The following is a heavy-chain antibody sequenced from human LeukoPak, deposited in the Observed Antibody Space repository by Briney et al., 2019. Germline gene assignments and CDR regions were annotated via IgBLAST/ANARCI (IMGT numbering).Heavy chain of an antibody. J-gene: IGHJ5*02. CDR2: IYYSGST. Sequence: SQTLSLTCTVSGGSISSGGYYWSWIRQHPGKGLEWIGYIYYSGSTYYNPSLKSRVIISVDTSKNQFSLKLSSVTAADTAVYYCARNYEGEPNWFDPWGQGTLVTVSS. D-gene: IGHD3-3*01. V-gene: IGHV4-31*03. CDR1: GGSISSGGYY. CDR3: ARNYEGEPNWFDP.